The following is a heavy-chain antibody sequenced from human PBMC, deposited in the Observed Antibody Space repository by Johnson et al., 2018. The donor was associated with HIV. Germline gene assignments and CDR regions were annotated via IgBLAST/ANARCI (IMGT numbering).Heavy chain of an antibody. V-gene: IGHV3-66*03. Sequence: EVQLVESGGGLIQPGGSLRLSCAASGFTVSSNYMSWVRQAPAKGLEWVSVISSGDRAFYADSVKGRFTISRDNSKNTLYLQVNSLRPEDTAVFYCARACRDGYTCDAFDIWGQGTMVTVSS. D-gene: IGHD5-24*01. CDR1: GFTVSSNY. CDR3: ARACRDGYTCDAFDI. CDR2: ISSGDRA. J-gene: IGHJ3*02.